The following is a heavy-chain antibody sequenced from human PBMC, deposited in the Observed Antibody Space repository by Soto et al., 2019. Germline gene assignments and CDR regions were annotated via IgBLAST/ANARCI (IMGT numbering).Heavy chain of an antibody. V-gene: IGHV4-4*07. J-gene: IGHJ5*02. D-gene: IGHD3-10*01. CDR3: ARGELIWFGELLYRHHGGWFAP. CDR1: VGSISSYD. Sequence: PSETLSLTCTVSVGSISSYDWSLIRQRAGKGLEWIGRIYSSGSADYNPSLKSRVTMSVDTSKNQFSLKLSSVTAADTAVYYWARGELIWFGELLYRHHGGWFAPWGQGTMVTFSS. CDR2: IYSSGSA.